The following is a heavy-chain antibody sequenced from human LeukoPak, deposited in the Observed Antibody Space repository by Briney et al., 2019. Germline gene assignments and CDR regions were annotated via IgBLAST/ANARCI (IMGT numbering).Heavy chain of an antibody. CDR2: ISGSGDST. J-gene: IGHJ6*02. CDR3: AKDGNDFWSGYGMDV. V-gene: IGHV3-23*01. CDR1: GFIFSSYA. D-gene: IGHD3-3*01. Sequence: GGSLRLSCAASGFIFSSYAMSWVRQAPGKGLEWVSGISGSGDSTFYADSAKGWFTISRDNPKNTLYLQMNSLRAEDTAVYYCAKDGNDFWSGYGMDVWGQGTTVTVSS.